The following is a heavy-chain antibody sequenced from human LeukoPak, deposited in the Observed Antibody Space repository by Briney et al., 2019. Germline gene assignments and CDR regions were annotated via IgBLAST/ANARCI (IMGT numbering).Heavy chain of an antibody. CDR1: GGSISSGSYY. J-gene: IGHJ4*02. D-gene: IGHD1-26*01. CDR3: AGALWELLDY. Sequence: SETLSLTCTVSGGSISSGSYYWSWTRQPAGKGLEWIGRIYTSGSTNYNPSLKSRVTISVDTSKNQFSLKLSSVTAADTAVYYCAGALWELLDYWGQGTLVTVSS. V-gene: IGHV4-61*02. CDR2: IYTSGST.